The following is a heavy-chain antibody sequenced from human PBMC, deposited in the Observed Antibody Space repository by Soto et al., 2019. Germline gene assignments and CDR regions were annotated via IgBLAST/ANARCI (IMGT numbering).Heavy chain of an antibody. J-gene: IGHJ6*03. CDR2: ISSSSSPI. V-gene: IGHV3-48*04. Sequence: EVQLVESGGGLAQPGGSLRLSCEASGFTFSSYSMNWVRQAPGKGLEWVSYISSSSSPIYYADSVKGRFTISRDNAKNSVYLQMNSLRAEDTAVYYCAGGTYYYMDVWGKGTTVTVSS. CDR3: AGGTYYYMDV. CDR1: GFTFSSYS.